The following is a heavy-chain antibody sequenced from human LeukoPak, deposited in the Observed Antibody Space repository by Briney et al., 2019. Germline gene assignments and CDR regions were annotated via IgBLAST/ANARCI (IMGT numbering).Heavy chain of an antibody. CDR2: LSDSGACT. D-gene: IGHD5-24*01. J-gene: IGHJ4*02. Sequence: GGSLRLSCAASGFTFTNHAMAWVRLAPGKGLERVSTLSDSGACTYYADSVKGRFTISRDNSRNTMYLQMDSLRDDDTGVYFCARTPSRDGYSHIDFWGQGALVTVSS. V-gene: IGHV3-23*01. CDR1: GFTFTNHA. CDR3: ARTPSRDGYSHIDF.